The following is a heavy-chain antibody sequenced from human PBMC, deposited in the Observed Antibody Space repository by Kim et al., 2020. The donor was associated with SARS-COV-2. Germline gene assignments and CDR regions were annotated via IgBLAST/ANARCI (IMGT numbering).Heavy chain of an antibody. Sequence: KGRFTISRDNSKNTLYLQMNSLRAEDTAVYYCAKDLRSGSYYRYYYGMDVWGQGTTVTVSS. D-gene: IGHD3-10*01. J-gene: IGHJ6*02. V-gene: IGHV3-23*01. CDR3: AKDLRSGSYYRYYYGMDV.